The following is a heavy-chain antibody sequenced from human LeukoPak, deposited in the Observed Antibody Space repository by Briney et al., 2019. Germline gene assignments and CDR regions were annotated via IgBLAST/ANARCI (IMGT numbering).Heavy chain of an antibody. J-gene: IGHJ4*02. D-gene: IGHD5-24*01. V-gene: IGHV4-34*01. CDR3: ARMATRPPTRYFDY. Sequence: SETLSLTCAVYGGSFSGYYWSWIRQPPGKGLEWIGEINHSGSTNYNPSLKSRVTIAVDTSKNQFSLKLSSVTAADTAVYYCARMATRPPTRYFDYWGQGTLVTVSS. CDR1: GGSFSGYY. CDR2: INHSGST.